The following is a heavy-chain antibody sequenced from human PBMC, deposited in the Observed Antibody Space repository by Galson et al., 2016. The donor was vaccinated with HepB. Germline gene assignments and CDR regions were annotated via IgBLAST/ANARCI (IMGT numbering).Heavy chain of an antibody. CDR2: VWHDGNGK. Sequence: SLRLSCAASGFTFSNYGMHWVRQAPGKGLEWVAVVWHDGNGKCYTDSVKGRFTISRDNSRNTLYLQMHSLRAEDTAVYYCARVAPTTYCGEDFDYWGQGTLVTVSS. CDR3: ARVAPTTYCGEDFDY. D-gene: IGHD2-21*01. V-gene: IGHV3-33*08. CDR1: GFTFSNYG. J-gene: IGHJ4*02.